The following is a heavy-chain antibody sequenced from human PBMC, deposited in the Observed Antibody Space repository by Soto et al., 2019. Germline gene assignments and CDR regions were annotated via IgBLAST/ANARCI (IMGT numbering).Heavy chain of an antibody. V-gene: IGHV3-33*01. CDR1: TFTFSSYG. CDR2: IWYDGSNQ. J-gene: IGHJ6*02. Sequence: PGGSLRLSCAASTFTFSSYGMHWVRQAPGKGLEWVAVIWYDGSNQYYADSVKGRMTISRDNSKNTLFLQMNSLRAEDTAVYYCARGYGSGSYYPTIYYGMDVWGQGTTVTVSS. D-gene: IGHD3-10*01. CDR3: ARGYGSGSYYPTIYYGMDV.